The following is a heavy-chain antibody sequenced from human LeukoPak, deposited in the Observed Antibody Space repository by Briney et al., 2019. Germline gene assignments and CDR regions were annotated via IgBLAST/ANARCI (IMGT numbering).Heavy chain of an antibody. CDR1: GFTFDRHW. CDR3: ARGQIRGEIILWGTAMVDY. J-gene: IGHJ4*02. D-gene: IGHD5-18*01. V-gene: IGHV3-74*01. CDR2: IDTDGSDR. Sequence: GGSLRLSCVASGFTFDRHWMHWVRQAPGKGLVWVSRIDTDGSDRGYAESVKGRFTISRDNTKNTLYLQMDSLRVEDTAVYYCARGQIRGEIILWGTAMVDYWGQGTLVTVSS.